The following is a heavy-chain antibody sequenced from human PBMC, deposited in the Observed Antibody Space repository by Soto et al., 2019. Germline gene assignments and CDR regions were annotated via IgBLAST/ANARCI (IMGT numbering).Heavy chain of an antibody. V-gene: IGHV3-21*01. D-gene: IGHD5-12*01. CDR1: GFSFRSYN. Sequence: VGSLRLSCAASGFSFRSYNMNWVRQAPGKGLEWVSSITTGRGNTYYAESVKGRFIISRDNAKDSVFLQMNSLRGEDTAVYYCARDRAGGYDGVDFWGQGTLVTVSS. J-gene: IGHJ4*02. CDR3: ARDRAGGYDGVDF. CDR2: ITTGRGNT.